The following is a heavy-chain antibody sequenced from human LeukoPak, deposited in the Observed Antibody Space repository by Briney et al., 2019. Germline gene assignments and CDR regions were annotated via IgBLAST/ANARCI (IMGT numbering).Heavy chain of an antibody. CDR3: ARETGDGYYFEY. CDR2: IYSGGST. V-gene: IGHV3-66*01. J-gene: IGHJ4*02. D-gene: IGHD7-27*01. CDR1: GFTVSSNY. Sequence: GGSLRLSCAASGFTVSSNYMSRVRQAPGKGLEWVSVIYSGGSTYYADSVKGRFTISRDNSKNTLYLQMNSLRAKDTAVYYCARETGDGYYFEYWGQGTLVTVSS.